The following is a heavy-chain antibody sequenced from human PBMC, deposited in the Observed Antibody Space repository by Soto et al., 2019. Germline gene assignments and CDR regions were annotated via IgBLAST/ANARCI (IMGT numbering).Heavy chain of an antibody. CDR1: GGSISSDGYY. Sequence: QVQLQESGPGLVKPSQTLSLTCTVSGGSISSDGYYWSWIRQFPGKGLEWIGYIYNTGATYYNPSLKSRLTLSFGPSKNQFSLKLTSVTAADTAVYYCARVPFGVGEWFDPWGQGTLVTVSS. V-gene: IGHV4-31*03. D-gene: IGHD3-10*01. CDR2: IYNTGAT. CDR3: ARVPFGVGEWFDP. J-gene: IGHJ5*02.